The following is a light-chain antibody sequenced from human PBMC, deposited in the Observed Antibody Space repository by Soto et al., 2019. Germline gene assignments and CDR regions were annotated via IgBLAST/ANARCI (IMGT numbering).Light chain of an antibody. Sequence: DIQMTQSPSTLAASVGDRVTITCRASQSINNWLAWYQQRPGKAPKILIHDAPNLESGVPSRFSGSGSGTDFTLTISSVEPDDFATYYCQHYDPYSPLYSFGQGTNLEI. V-gene: IGKV1-5*01. CDR3: QHYDPYSPLYS. J-gene: IGKJ2*03. CDR1: QSINNW. CDR2: DAP.